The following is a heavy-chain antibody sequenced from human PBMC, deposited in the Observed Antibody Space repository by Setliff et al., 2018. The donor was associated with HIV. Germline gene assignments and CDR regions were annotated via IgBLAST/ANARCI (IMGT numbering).Heavy chain of an antibody. V-gene: IGHV1-69*13. J-gene: IGHJ4*02. CDR2: IIPMLGSP. D-gene: IGHD2-2*01. CDR1: GATFSTSA. CDR3: AIDVTGGWLRPMPDY. Sequence: SVKVSCKASGATFSTSAIGWVRQAPGQGLEWMGGIIPMLGSPNYAHNFRGRVTITADESTSTAYMKLSNLTYEDTAVYYCAIDVTGGWLRPMPDYWGQGALVTVSS.